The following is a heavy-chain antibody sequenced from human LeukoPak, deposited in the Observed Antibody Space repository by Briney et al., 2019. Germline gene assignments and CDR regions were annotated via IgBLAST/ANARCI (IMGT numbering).Heavy chain of an antibody. J-gene: IGHJ4*02. CDR1: GGTFSSYA. D-gene: IGHD3-3*01. V-gene: IGHV1-69*05. CDR3: AGGVVRSGYRLDY. Sequence: GSSVKVSCKASGGTFSSYAISWVRQAPGQGLEWMGGIIPIFGTANYAQKFQGRVTITTGESTSTAYMELSSLRSEDTAVYYCAGGVVRSGYRLDYWGQGTLVTVSS. CDR2: IIPIFGTA.